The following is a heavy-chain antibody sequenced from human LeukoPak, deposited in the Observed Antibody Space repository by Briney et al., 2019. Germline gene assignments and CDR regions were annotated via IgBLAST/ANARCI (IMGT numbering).Heavy chain of an antibody. CDR2: ISWNSGLI. CDR3: AKVGIFGLVTYYFDY. J-gene: IGHJ4*02. CDR1: GFTFDEYA. D-gene: IGHD3/OR15-3a*01. Sequence: GGSLRLSCAVSGFTFDEYAMHWVRQAPGKGLEWVSGISWNSGLIDYADSVKGRFTISRDNAKNSLYLQMNSLKAEDTAFYYCAKVGIFGLVTYYFDYWGQGTLVTVSS. V-gene: IGHV3-9*01.